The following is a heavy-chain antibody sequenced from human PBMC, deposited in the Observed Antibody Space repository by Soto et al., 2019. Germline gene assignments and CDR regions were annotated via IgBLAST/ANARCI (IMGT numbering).Heavy chain of an antibody. J-gene: IGHJ6*02. CDR2: IDWDDDK. CDR1: GFSPSTSGMC. Sequence: GSGPTLVNPTQTLTLTCTFPGFSPSTSGMCVSWIRPPPGKALEWLALIDWDDDKYYSTSLKTRLTISKDTSKNQVVLTMTNMDPVDTATYYCARIEYSSSSDYYYGMDVWGQGTTVTVSS. CDR3: ARIEYSSSSDYYYGMDV. V-gene: IGHV2-70*01. D-gene: IGHD6-6*01.